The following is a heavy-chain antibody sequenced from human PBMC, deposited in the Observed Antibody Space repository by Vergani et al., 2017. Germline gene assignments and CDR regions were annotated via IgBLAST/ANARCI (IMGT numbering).Heavy chain of an antibody. CDR2: IYYSGST. J-gene: IGHJ2*01. Sequence: QVQLQESGPGLVKPSQTLSLTCTVSGGSISSGGYYWSWIRQHPGKGLEWIGYIYYSGSTYYNPSLKSLVTRSVDTSKNHFSLELISVTAADTAVYYCARGSQYSFDLWGRGTLVTVSS. V-gene: IGHV4-31*01. D-gene: IGHD2-15*01. CDR3: ARGSQYSFDL. CDR1: GGSISSGGYY.